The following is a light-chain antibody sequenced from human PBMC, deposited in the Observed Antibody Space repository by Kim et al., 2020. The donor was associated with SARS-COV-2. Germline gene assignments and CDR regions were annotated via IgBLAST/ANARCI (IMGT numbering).Light chain of an antibody. CDR3: QQYDDWPPVT. CDR2: RAS. Sequence: SPGERATLPCWASQSVRNNLAWYQHQPGPGPKLLICRASIRATGVPDRCSGSGSGTEFALTISSLQSEDSAVYYCQQYDDWPPVTFGGGTKVDIK. CDR1: QSVRNN. J-gene: IGKJ4*01. V-gene: IGKV3-15*01.